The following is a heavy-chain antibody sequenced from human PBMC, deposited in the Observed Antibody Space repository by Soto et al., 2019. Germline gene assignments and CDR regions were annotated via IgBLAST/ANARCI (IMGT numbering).Heavy chain of an antibody. CDR3: ASCFDATGYYYFTY. V-gene: IGHV3-48*03. CDR1: GFTFSSYE. CDR2: ISSSGSTI. Sequence: GGSLRLSCAASGFTFSSYEMNWVRQAPGKGLEWIAYISSSGSTIYYADSVKGRFTISRDNAKKSLYLQMNSLGAEDTAVYYCASCFDATGYYYFTYWGQGTPVTVSS. J-gene: IGHJ4*02. D-gene: IGHD3-9*01.